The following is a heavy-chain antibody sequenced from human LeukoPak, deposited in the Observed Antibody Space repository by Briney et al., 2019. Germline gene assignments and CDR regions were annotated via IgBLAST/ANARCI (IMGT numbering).Heavy chain of an antibody. CDR2: IYPGDSDT. V-gene: IGHV5-51*01. D-gene: IGHD1-1*01. CDR1: GYSFTSSW. J-gene: IGHJ4*02. CDR3: ARYTDHYYFDY. Sequence: GESLKISCKGSGYSFTSSWIGWVRQMPGKGLEWMGIIYPGDSDTRCGPSFQGQVTISADKSISTAYLQWSSLNTSDTAMYYCARYTDHYYFDYWGQGTLVTVSS.